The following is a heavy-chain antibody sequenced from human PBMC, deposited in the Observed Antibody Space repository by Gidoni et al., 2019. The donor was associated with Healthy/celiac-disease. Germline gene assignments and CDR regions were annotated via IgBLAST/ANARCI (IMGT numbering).Heavy chain of an antibody. Sequence: QVQLVESGGGVVQPGRYLRLSCAASGFTFSSYGMPWVRQAPGKGLEWVAVISYDGSNKYYAVSVKGRFTISRDNSKNTLYLQMISLRAEDTAVYYCAKGTRYSSSWYSSKYYYYGMDVWGQGTTVTVSS. D-gene: IGHD6-13*01. J-gene: IGHJ6*02. CDR1: GFTFSSYG. CDR2: ISYDGSNK. V-gene: IGHV3-30*18. CDR3: AKGTRYSSSWYSSKYYYYGMDV.